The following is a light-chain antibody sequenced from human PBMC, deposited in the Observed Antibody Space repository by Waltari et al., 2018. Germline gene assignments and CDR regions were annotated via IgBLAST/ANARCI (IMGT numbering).Light chain of an antibody. CDR1: RRDVGGYNL. J-gene: IGLJ3*02. CDR3: CSYAGDTSRWV. V-gene: IGLV2-23*01. CDR2: DNT. Sequence: QSALTQPASVPGSPGQSIHISCTGSRRDVGGYNLVSWSQQVPAKATKLIIYDNTKRPSGFYNRFSGSKSGITASLTISGLQGEDEADYYCCSYAGDTSRWVFGGGTKLTVL.